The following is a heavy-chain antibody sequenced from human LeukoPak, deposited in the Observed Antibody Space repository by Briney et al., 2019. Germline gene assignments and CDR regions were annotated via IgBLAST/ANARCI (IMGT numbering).Heavy chain of an antibody. Sequence: GGYVRLSCAASAFTFDDYGMGWVRHAPGNGLEWGTSIDWDGSSTRYAVSVTGRFTSSRDNTTNSLYLRMNSVLAKGTALYCCARDAYYYFDHWGQGTLATASS. CDR1: AFTFDDYG. D-gene: IGHD2-21*01. CDR2: IDWDGSST. J-gene: IGHJ4*02. V-gene: IGHV3-20*04. CDR3: ARDAYYYFDH.